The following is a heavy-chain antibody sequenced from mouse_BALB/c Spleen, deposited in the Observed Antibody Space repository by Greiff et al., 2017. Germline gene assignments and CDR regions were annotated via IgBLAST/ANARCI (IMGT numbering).Heavy chain of an antibody. J-gene: IGHJ2*01. D-gene: IGHD2-12*01. V-gene: IGHV5-6-5*01. Sequence: EVKLMESGGGLVKPGGSLKLSCAASGFTFSSYAMSWVRQTPEKRLEWVASISSGGSTYYPDSVKGRFTISRDNARNILYLQMSSLRSEDTAMYYCARLRQVFDYWGQGTTLTVSS. CDR3: ARLRQVFDY. CDR2: ISSGGST. CDR1: GFTFSSYA.